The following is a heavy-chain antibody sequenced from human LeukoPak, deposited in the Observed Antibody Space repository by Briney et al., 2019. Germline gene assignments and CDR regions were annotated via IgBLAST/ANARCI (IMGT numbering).Heavy chain of an antibody. V-gene: IGHV3-21*01. CDR2: ISSSSTYI. J-gene: IGHJ3*02. CDR1: GFTFSRYT. Sequence: GGSLRLSCAASGFTFSRYTMNWVRQAPGKGLEWVSTISSSSTYIYYADSVKGRFTISRDNAKNSMHLLMNSLRAEDTAVYYCARVIGVAYCGGDCPGDAFDIWGQGTMVTVSS. CDR3: ARVIGVAYCGGDCPGDAFDI. D-gene: IGHD2-21*02.